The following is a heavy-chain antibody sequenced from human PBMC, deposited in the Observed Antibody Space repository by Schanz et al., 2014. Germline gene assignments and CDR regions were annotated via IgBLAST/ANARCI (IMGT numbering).Heavy chain of an antibody. Sequence: VQLVESGGGVVQPGRSLRLSCAASGFTFSSYSMNWVRQAPGKGLEWVSSISSSGSYIHYADSVKGRFTISRDNSKNTLYLQMNTLRSEDTAVYYCAKDSTHIDIVLVPTAIDYWGQGTLVTVSS. CDR2: ISSSGSYI. D-gene: IGHD2-2*01. V-gene: IGHV3-21*01. J-gene: IGHJ4*02. CDR1: GFTFSSYS. CDR3: AKDSTHIDIVLVPTAIDY.